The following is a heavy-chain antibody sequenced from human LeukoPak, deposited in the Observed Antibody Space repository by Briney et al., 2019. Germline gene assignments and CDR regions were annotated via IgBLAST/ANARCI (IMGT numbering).Heavy chain of an antibody. J-gene: IGHJ5*02. D-gene: IGHD3-10*01. Sequence: ASVKVSCKASGYTFTSYGISWVRQAPGQGLEWMGWINPNSGGTNYAQKFQGRVTMTRDTSISTAYMELSRLRSDDTAVYYCARPHAFGWFDPWGQGTLVTVSS. CDR1: GYTFTSYG. CDR2: INPNSGGT. V-gene: IGHV1-2*02. CDR3: ARPHAFGWFDP.